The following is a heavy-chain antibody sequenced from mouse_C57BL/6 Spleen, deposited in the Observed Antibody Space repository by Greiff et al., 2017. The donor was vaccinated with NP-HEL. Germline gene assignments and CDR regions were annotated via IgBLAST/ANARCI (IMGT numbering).Heavy chain of an antibody. CDR1: GYAFSSSW. J-gene: IGHJ2*01. V-gene: IGHV1-82*01. CDR3: ARSMVTANYFDY. CDR2: IYPGDGDT. D-gene: IGHD2-2*01. Sequence: VQLQQSGPELVKPGASVKISCKASGYAFSSSWMNWVKQRPGKGLEWIGRIYPGDGDTNYNGKFKGKATLTADKSSSTAYMQLSSLTSEDSAVYFCARSMVTANYFDYWGQGTTLTVSS.